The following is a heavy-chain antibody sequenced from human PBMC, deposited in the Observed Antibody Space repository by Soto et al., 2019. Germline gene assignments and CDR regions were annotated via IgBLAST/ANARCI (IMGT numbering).Heavy chain of an antibody. CDR3: ARRNYYGSGSYYHYYYYGMDV. J-gene: IGHJ6*02. D-gene: IGHD3-10*01. CDR1: GGSFSGYY. V-gene: IGHV4-34*01. CDR2: INHSGST. Sequence: PSETLSFTCAVYGGSFSGYYWSWIRQPPGKGLEWIGEINHSGSTNYNPSLKSRVTISVDTSKNQFSLKLSSVTAADTAVYYCARRNYYGSGSYYHYYYYGMDVWGQGTTVTVSS.